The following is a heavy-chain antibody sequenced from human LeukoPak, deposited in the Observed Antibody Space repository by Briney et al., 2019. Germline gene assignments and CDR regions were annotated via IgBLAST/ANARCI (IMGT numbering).Heavy chain of an antibody. D-gene: IGHD4-17*01. CDR3: ARDYGDHGEYFDH. CDR2: ISRSGSSI. V-gene: IGHV3-48*02. CDR1: GFACSSYN. J-gene: IGHJ4*02. Sequence: PGGSLRLSCAASGFACSSYNINRVRQAPGKGLEWVSYISRSGSSIYYADSVKGRFTISRDNAKNSVYLQMNSLSDEDTAVYRCARDYGDHGEYFDHWGQGTLVTVSS.